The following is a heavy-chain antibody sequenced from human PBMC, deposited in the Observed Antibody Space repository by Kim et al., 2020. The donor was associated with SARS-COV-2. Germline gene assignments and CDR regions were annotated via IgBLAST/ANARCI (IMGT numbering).Heavy chain of an antibody. V-gene: IGHV3-15*01. CDR3: TTGSGMSGWDI. D-gene: IGHD1-26*01. J-gene: IGHJ3*02. CDR1: GLIFSNAW. CDR2: IKSEASGGTI. Sequence: GGSLRLSCSAPGLIFSNAWMNWVRQAPGKGLEWVGRIKSEASGGTIDFAAPVKGRFTTSRDTSKNMLYLEMSSLTREDTALYYCTTGSGMSGWDIWGQGT.